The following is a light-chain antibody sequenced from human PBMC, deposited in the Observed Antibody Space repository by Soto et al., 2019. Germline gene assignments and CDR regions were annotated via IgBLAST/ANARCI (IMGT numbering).Light chain of an antibody. CDR3: QQRFTWPS. Sequence: ETVLTQSPATLSLSPGERATLSCRASQSISSSLAWYQQTPGQAPRLLIYDASKRATGIPARFSGSGSGTGFTLTISSLEPEDFAVYFCQQRFTWPSFGPGTKVDIK. J-gene: IGKJ3*01. CDR1: QSISSS. V-gene: IGKV3-11*01. CDR2: DAS.